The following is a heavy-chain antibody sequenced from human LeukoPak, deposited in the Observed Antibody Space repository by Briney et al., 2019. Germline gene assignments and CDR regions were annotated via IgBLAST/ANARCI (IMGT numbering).Heavy chain of an antibody. J-gene: IGHJ4*02. CDR3: ARSGSEGATNGYY. D-gene: IGHD1-26*01. CDR2: VSKYGADN. CDR1: GLTFSHYH. V-gene: IGHV3-30*04. Sequence: GGSLRLSCAASGLTFSHYHFHWVRQAPGKGLEWVAFVSKYGADNYYADSVNGRFTVSRDNSKNTLYLQMNSLRPEDTAVYYCARSGSEGATNGYYWGQGTLVTVSS.